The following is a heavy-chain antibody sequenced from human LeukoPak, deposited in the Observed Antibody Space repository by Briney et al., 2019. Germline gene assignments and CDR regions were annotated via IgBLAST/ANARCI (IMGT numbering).Heavy chain of an antibody. CDR1: GFTFRSYA. CDR3: AKRRYCTSTSFHDFDY. J-gene: IGHJ4*02. D-gene: IGHD2-2*01. Sequence: GGSLRLSCAASGFTFRSYAMNWVRQAPGKGLEWVSAISADGDSTYYADSVKGRFTISRDNYKNTLSLQMNSLRPGDTAVYYCAKRRYCTSTSFHDFDYWGQGTLVTVSS. CDR2: ISADGDST. V-gene: IGHV3-23*01.